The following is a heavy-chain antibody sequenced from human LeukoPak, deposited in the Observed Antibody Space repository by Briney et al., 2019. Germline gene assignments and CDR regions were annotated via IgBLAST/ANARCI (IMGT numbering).Heavy chain of an antibody. CDR1: GFTFSNSS. J-gene: IGHJ4*02. V-gene: IGHV3-21*01. Sequence: KTGGSLRLSCAASGFTFSNSSMNWVRQAPGKGLEWVSSISSSSSYISYVDSVRGRFTISRDNAKNSLYLQMSSLRVEDTAVYYCARCLWFGEYGRHYYFDYWGQGTLVTVSS. D-gene: IGHD3-10*01. CDR2: ISSSSSYI. CDR3: ARCLWFGEYGRHYYFDY.